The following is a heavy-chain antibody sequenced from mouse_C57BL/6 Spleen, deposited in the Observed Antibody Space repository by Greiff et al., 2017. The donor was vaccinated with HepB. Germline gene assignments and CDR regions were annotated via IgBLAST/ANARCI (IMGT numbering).Heavy chain of an antibody. CDR2: IYPRDGST. CDR3: ARKDLYYDYDGYFDY. D-gene: IGHD2-4*01. J-gene: IGHJ2*01. Sequence: VQLQQSDAELVKPRASVKISCKVSGYTFTDHTIHWMKQRPEQGLEWIGYIYPRDGSTKYNEKFKGKATLTADKSSSTAYMQLNSLTSEDSAVYFCARKDLYYDYDGYFDYWGQGTTLTVSS. CDR1: GYTFTDHT. V-gene: IGHV1-78*01.